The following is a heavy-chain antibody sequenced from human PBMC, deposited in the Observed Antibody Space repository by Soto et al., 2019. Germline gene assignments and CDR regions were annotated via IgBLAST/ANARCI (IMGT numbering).Heavy chain of an antibody. CDR2: IFHGGST. V-gene: IGHV4-30-2*01. D-gene: IGHD2-2*01. J-gene: IGHJ5*02. Sequence: NPSETLSLTCAVYGGSFSGYSWDWIRQPPGKGLEWIGYIFHGGSTYYNPSLRSRVTISVDRSRTQFSLKMSSVTAADTAVYYCARGRVVVPAAVMFNCLDPWGQGALVTVSS. CDR1: GGSFSGYS. CDR3: ARGRVVVPAAVMFNCLDP.